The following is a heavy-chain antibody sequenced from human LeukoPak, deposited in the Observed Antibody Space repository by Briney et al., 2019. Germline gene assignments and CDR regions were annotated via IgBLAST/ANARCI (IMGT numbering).Heavy chain of an antibody. V-gene: IGHV3-7*01. J-gene: IGHJ3*02. CDR2: IKQDGSEK. D-gene: IGHD3-10*01. CDR3: GYYGSGNDAFDI. Sequence: PGGSLRLSCAASGFTFSSYWMSWVRQAPGKGLEWVANIKQDGSEKYYVDSVKGRFTISRDNAKNSLYLQMNSLRAEDTAVYYCGYYGSGNDAFDIWGQGTMVTVSS. CDR1: GFTFSSYW.